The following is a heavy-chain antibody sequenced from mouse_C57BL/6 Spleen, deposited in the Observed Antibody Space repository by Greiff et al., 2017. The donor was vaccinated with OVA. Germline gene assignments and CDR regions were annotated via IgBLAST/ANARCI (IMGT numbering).Heavy chain of an antibody. Sequence: VKLVESGSELVKPGASVKISCKASGYAFSSSWMNWVKQRPGKGLEWIGRIYPGDGDTNYNGKFKGKATLTADKSSSTAYMQLSSLTSEDSAVYFCARGWGAQALDYWGQGTTLTVSS. CDR3: ARGWGAQALDY. CDR1: GYAFSSSW. D-gene: IGHD3-2*02. J-gene: IGHJ2*01. V-gene: IGHV1-82*01. CDR2: IYPGDGDT.